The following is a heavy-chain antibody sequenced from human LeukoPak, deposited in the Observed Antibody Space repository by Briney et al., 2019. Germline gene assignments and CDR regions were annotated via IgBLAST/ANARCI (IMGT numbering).Heavy chain of an antibody. V-gene: IGHV3-7*01. CDR3: ASGFLQWLY. J-gene: IGHJ4*02. CDR1: GFIFGGYW. D-gene: IGHD3-3*01. Sequence: GGSLRLSCAASGFIFGGYWMSWVRQAPGRGLEWVANINPDGSIIYYVHSIKGRFTISRDNAKNSLYLQMNSLRAEDTAVYYCASGFLQWLYWGQGTLVTVSS. CDR2: INPDGSII.